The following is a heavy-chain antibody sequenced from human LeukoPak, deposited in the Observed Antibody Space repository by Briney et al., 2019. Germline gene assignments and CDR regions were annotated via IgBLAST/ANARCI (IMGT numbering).Heavy chain of an antibody. CDR1: GFTFSSYG. CDR2: ISYDGSNK. CDR3: AKDGYSSGWYMDY. D-gene: IGHD6-19*01. J-gene: IGHJ4*02. V-gene: IGHV3-30*18. Sequence: PGRSLRLSCAASGFTFSSYGMHWVRQAQGKGLEWVAVISYDGSNKYYADSVKGRFTISRDNSKNTLYLQMNSLRAEDTAVYYCAKDGYSSGWYMDYWGQGTLVTVSS.